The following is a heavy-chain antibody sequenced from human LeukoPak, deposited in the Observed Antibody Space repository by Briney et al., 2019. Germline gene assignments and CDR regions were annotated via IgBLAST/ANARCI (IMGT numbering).Heavy chain of an antibody. Sequence: GGSLRLSCAASGFIFSDFWMTWVRQAPGKGLEWVANMNQDGNEKRYVDSVKGRFTISRDNAKNLLFLQMNNMRVEDTGVYYCARVVGGWYHFSDYWGQGTLVTVSS. CDR2: MNQDGNEK. J-gene: IGHJ4*02. CDR1: GFIFSDFW. D-gene: IGHD6-19*01. V-gene: IGHV3-7*01. CDR3: ARVVGGWYHFSDY.